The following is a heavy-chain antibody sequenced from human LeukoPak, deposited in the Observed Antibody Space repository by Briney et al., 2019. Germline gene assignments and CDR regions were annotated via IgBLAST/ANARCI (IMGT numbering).Heavy chain of an antibody. CDR1: GFTFSSYG. V-gene: IGHV3-23*01. CDR2: ISGSGGST. J-gene: IGHJ4*02. Sequence: PGGSLRLSCAASGFTFSSYGMSWVRQAPGKGLEWVSAISGSGGSTYYADSVKGRFTISRDNSKNTLYLQMNSLRAEDTAVYYCAKAHNGGYCSSTSCPGNYWGQGTLVTVSS. D-gene: IGHD2-2*01. CDR3: AKAHNGGYCSSTSCPGNY.